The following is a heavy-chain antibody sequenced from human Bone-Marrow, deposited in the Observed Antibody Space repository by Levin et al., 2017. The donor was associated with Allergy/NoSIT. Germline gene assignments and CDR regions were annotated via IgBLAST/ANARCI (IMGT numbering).Heavy chain of an antibody. J-gene: IGHJ4*02. CDR3: ARSNGSGSYRWGLGY. CDR1: GGTFSSYA. V-gene: IGHV1-69*13. CDR2: IIPIFGTA. D-gene: IGHD3-10*01. Sequence: SVKVSCKASGGTFSSYAISWVRQAPGQGLEWMGGIIPIFGTANYAQKFQGRVTITADESTSTAYMELSSLRSEDTAVYYCARSNGSGSYRWGLGYWGQGTLVTVSS.